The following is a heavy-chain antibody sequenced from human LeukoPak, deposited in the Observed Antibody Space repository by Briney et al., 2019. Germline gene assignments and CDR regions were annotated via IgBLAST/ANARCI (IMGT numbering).Heavy chain of an antibody. J-gene: IGHJ6*03. CDR3: ATTGNFYDMDV. CDR2: SSTVTGNI. CDR1: GFTFANYA. D-gene: IGHD1-1*01. V-gene: IGHV3-48*04. Sequence: GGSLRLSCAASGFTFANYAMTWVRQAPGKGLEWLSYSSTVTGNIYYADSVKGRFTISRDNAKSSLNLQMSSLRAEDTAVYFCATTGNFYDMDVWGKGTTVTVSS.